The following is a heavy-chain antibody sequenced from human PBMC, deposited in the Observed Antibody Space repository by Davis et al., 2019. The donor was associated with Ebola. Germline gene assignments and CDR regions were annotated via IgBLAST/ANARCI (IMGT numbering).Heavy chain of an antibody. CDR2: ISSSSSTI. CDR3: ARDRGGYDYYYYGMDV. D-gene: IGHD5-12*01. V-gene: IGHV3-48*02. Sequence: GESLKISCAASGFTFSSYSMNWVRQAPGKGLEWVSYISSSSSTIYYADSVKGRFTISRDNAKNSLYLQMNSLRDEDTAVYYCARDRGGYDYYYYGMDVWGQGTTVTVSS. J-gene: IGHJ6*02. CDR1: GFTFSSYS.